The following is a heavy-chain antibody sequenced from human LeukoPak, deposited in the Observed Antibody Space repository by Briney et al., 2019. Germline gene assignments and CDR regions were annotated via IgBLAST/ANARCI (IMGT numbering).Heavy chain of an antibody. V-gene: IGHV4-61*10. CDR1: GGSISSGSYY. D-gene: IGHD5-18*01. CDR2: IYYSGST. J-gene: IGHJ3*02. CDR3: ARYTAMVAFHAHGFDI. Sequence: SETLSLTCTVSGGSISSGSYYWSWIRQPAGKGLEWLGYIYYSGSTNYNPSLKSRVTISVDTSKNQFSLKLRSVTAADTAVYYCARYTAMVAFHAHGFDIWGKGTMVTVS.